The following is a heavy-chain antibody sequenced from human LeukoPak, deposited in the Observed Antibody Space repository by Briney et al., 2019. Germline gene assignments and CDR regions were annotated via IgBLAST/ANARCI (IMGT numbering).Heavy chain of an antibody. Sequence: TSQTLSLTCTVSGGSISSGSYYWSWIRQPAGKGLEWIGRIYTSGSTNYNPSLKSRVTISVDTSKNQFSLKLSSVTAADTAVYYCARRTVGAVAGTNWYFDLWGRGTLVTVSP. CDR2: IYTSGST. CDR1: GGSISSGSYY. CDR3: ARRTVGAVAGTNWYFDL. V-gene: IGHV4-61*02. D-gene: IGHD6-19*01. J-gene: IGHJ2*01.